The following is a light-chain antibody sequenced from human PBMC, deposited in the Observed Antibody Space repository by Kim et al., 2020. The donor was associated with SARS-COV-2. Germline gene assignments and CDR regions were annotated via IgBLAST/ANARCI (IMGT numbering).Light chain of an antibody. CDR2: MVN. J-gene: IGLJ3*02. CDR1: SSNIGSNN. V-gene: IGLV1-44*01. CDR3: VAWDDSLNGPV. Sequence: GQSVTISCSGRSSNIGSNNVNWYQQLSGTAPKLLIYMVNQRPSGVPDRFSGSKSGTSASLAISGLQSEDEADYYCVAWDDSLNGPVFGGGTQLTVL.